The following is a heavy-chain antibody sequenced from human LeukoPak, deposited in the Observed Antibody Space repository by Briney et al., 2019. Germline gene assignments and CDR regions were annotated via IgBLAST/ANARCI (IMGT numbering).Heavy chain of an antibody. CDR3: WCSPQCYGVGD. CDR2: IHRDGSEK. V-gene: IGHV3-7*03. CDR1: GVIFSSYA. D-gene: IGHD4/OR15-4a*01. Sequence: GGSLRLSCAASGVIFSSYAMSWVRQTPGKGLEWVANIHRDGSEKNYVDSVRGRFTISRDNAENSLYLQMDSLRAEDTAVSGGWCSPQCYGVGDWGKGTTVTVSS. J-gene: IGHJ6*04.